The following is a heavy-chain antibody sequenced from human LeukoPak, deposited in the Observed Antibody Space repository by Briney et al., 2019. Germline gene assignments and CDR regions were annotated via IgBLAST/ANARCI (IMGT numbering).Heavy chain of an antibody. Sequence: PGRSLRLSCAASGFTFNSYAMHWVRQAPGKGLEWVAVISYDGSNKYYADSVKGRFTISRDNSKNTQYLQMNSLRAEDTAVYYCARDIARYLMTTVVTPEVRDYYGMDVWGQGTTVTVSS. V-gene: IGHV3-30*04. CDR1: GFTFNSYA. D-gene: IGHD4-23*01. J-gene: IGHJ6*02. CDR2: ISYDGSNK. CDR3: ARDIARYLMTTVVTPEVRDYYGMDV.